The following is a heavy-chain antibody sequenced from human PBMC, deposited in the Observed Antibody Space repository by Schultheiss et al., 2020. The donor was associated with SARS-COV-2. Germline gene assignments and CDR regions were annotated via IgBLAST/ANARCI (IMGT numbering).Heavy chain of an antibody. Sequence: GGSLRLSCAASGFTFSSYAMSWVRQAPGKGLEWVSAISGSGGRTHYADSVKGRFTISRDNSKNTLCLQMNSLRAEDTAVYYCAKDRHGHYDFWSGYYHPFDYWGQGTLVTVSS. CDR3: AKDRHGHYDFWSGYYHPFDY. CDR1: GFTFSSYA. D-gene: IGHD3-3*01. J-gene: IGHJ4*02. V-gene: IGHV3-23*01. CDR2: ISGSGGRT.